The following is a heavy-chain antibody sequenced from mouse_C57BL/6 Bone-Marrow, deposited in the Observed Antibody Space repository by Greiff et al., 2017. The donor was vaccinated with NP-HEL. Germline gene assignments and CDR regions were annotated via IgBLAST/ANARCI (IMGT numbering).Heavy chain of an antibody. CDR1: GYTFTDYE. J-gene: IGHJ1*03. D-gene: IGHD1-1*01. CDR3: TRRDYYGIHWYFDV. Sequence: QVQLQQSGAELVRPGASVTLSCKASGYTFTDYEMHWVKQTPVHGLEWIGAIDPETGGTAYNQKFKGKAILTADKSSSTAYMELRSLTSVDSAVYYCTRRDYYGIHWYFDVWGTGTTVTVSS. V-gene: IGHV1-15*01. CDR2: IDPETGGT.